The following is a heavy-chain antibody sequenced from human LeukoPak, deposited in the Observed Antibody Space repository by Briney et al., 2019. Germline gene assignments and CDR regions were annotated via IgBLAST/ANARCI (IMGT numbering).Heavy chain of an antibody. CDR3: ARDPSNTSGWKTWFDP. CDR1: GYTFNRHG. J-gene: IGHJ5*02. Sequence: GASVKVSCKASGYTFNRHGISWVRQAPGQGLEWMGWISCYNGDTNYAQKFQGRVTVTTDTSTSTAYMELRSLTSDDTAVYYCARDPSNTSGWKTWFDPWGQGTLVTVSS. D-gene: IGHD6-19*01. V-gene: IGHV1-18*01. CDR2: ISCYNGDT.